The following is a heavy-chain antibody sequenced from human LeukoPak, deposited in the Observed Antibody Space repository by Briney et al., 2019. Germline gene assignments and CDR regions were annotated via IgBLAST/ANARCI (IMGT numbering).Heavy chain of an antibody. D-gene: IGHD3-10*01. V-gene: IGHV3-23*01. CDR2: ISGSGGST. J-gene: IGHJ6*02. Sequence: GGSLRLSCAVSGFTFSSYAMSWVRQAPGKGLEWVSSISGSGGSTYYADSVKGRFTISRDNSKNTLYLQMNSLRAEDTAVYYCAKDRSLWFGELSVPMPYYYYGMDVWGQGTTVTVSS. CDR1: GFTFSSYA. CDR3: AKDRSLWFGELSVPMPYYYYGMDV.